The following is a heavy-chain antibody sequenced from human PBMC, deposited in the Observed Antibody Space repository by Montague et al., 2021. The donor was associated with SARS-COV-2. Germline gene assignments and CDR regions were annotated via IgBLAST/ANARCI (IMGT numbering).Heavy chain of an antibody. V-gene: IGHV4-59*01. CDR1: GGSISSYY. J-gene: IGHJ3*02. D-gene: IGHD6-19*01. Sequence: SETLSLTCTVSGGSISSYYWSWIRQPPGKGLEWIGYIYYSGSTNYNPSLKSQVTISVDTSKNQFSLKLSSVTVADTAVYYCERGSGWMGNAFDIWGQGTMVTVSS. CDR2: IYYSGST. CDR3: ERGSGWMGNAFDI.